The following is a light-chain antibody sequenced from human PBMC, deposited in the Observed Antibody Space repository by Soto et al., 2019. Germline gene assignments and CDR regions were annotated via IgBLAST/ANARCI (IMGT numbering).Light chain of an antibody. CDR1: SSDVGGYNY. J-gene: IGLJ2*01. CDR2: DVT. Sequence: QSALTQPRSVSGSPGQSVTISCTGTSSDVGGYNYVSWYQQHPGKAPKVMIYDVTKWPSGVPDRFSGSKSGNTASLTISGLQAEDEADYYCCSYAGSYTFVFGEGTKLTVL. V-gene: IGLV2-11*01. CDR3: CSYAGSYTFV.